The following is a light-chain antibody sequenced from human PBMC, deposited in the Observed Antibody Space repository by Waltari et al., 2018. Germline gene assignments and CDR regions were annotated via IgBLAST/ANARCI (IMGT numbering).Light chain of an antibody. V-gene: IGKV3-11*01. CDR1: HSVNWY. CDR3: QQRRNWPLT. CDR2: DAS. J-gene: IGKJ4*01. Sequence: EIVLTQSPATLSLSPGERATLSCRASHSVNWYLAWYQQRPGQAPRLLIYDASNRATGIPAMFSGSGSETDFTLTISSLQPEDSAVYYCQQRRNWPLTFGGGTKVEIK.